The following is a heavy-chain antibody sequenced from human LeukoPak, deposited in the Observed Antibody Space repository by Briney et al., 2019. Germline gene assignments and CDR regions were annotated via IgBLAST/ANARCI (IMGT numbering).Heavy chain of an antibody. CDR1: GFTFSSYA. V-gene: IGHV3-30*04. D-gene: IGHD6-19*01. CDR3: ARDDSSGWYEDY. J-gene: IGHJ4*02. Sequence: PGGSLRLSCAASGFTFSSYAMHWVRQAPGKGLEWVAVISYDGSNKYYADSVKGRFTISRDNAKNSLYLQMNSLRAEDTALYYCARDDSSGWYEDYWGQGTLVTVSS. CDR2: ISYDGSNK.